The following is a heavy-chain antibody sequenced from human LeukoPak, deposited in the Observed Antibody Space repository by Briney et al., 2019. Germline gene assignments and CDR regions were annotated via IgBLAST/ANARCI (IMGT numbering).Heavy chain of an antibody. D-gene: IGHD1-7*01. J-gene: IGHJ5*02. CDR3: ARGWERITGTTVPNWFDP. V-gene: IGHV1-18*01. CDR2: ISAYNGNT. Sequence: PWASVKVSCKASGYTFTSYGICWVRQAPGQGLEWMGWISAYNGNTNYAQKLQGRVTMTTDTSTSTAYMELRSLRSDDTAVYYCARGWERITGTTVPNWFDPWGQGTLATVSS. CDR1: GYTFTSYG.